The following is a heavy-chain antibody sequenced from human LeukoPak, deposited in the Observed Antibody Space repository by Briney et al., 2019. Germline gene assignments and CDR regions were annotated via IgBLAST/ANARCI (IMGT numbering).Heavy chain of an antibody. CDR1: GFTFSSYG. D-gene: IGHD6-19*01. J-gene: IGHJ4*02. CDR3: ARDYGKWGHIDSSFGY. CDR2: ISSIGSYI. Sequence: AGGSLRLSCAASGFTFSSYGMNWVRQAPGKGLEWVSSISSIGSYIYYADPVKGRFTISRDNAQNSLYLHMNSLRAEDTAVYYCARDYGKWGHIDSSFGYWGQGSLVTVSS. V-gene: IGHV3-21*01.